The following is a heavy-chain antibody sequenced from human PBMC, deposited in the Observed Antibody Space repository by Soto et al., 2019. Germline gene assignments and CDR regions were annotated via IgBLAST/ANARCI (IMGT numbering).Heavy chain of an antibody. CDR2: ISSSSSYI. CDR1: GFTFNSYS. J-gene: IGHJ3*02. D-gene: IGHD4-17*01. V-gene: IGHV3-21*01. Sequence: EVQLVESGGGLVKPGGSLRLSCAASGFTFNSYSMNWVRQAPGKGLEWVSSISSSSSYIYYADSVKGRFTISRDNAKNSLYLQMNSLRAEDTAVYYCARDRTTVTTVDAFDIWGQGTMVTVSS. CDR3: ARDRTTVTTVDAFDI.